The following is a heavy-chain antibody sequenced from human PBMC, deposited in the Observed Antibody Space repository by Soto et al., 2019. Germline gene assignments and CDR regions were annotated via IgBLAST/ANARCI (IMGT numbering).Heavy chain of an antibody. V-gene: IGHV4-39*01. CDR3: ARRVGYYDFWSGYSLYYYYGMDV. Sequence: PSETLSLTCTVSGGSISSSSYYWGWIRQPPGKGLEWIGSIYYSGSTYYNPSLKSRVTISVDTSKNQFSLKLGSVTAADTAVYYCARRVGYYDFWSGYSLYYYYGMDVWGQGTTVTVSS. J-gene: IGHJ6*02. CDR1: GGSISSSSYY. CDR2: IYYSGST. D-gene: IGHD3-3*01.